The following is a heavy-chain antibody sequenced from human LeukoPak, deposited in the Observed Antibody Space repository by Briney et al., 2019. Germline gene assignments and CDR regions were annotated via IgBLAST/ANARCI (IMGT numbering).Heavy chain of an antibody. CDR1: GFTVSSNY. D-gene: IGHD4-17*01. CDR2: IYSGGST. Sequence: PGGSLRLSCAASGFTVSSNYMSWVRQAPGKGLEWVSVIYSGGSTYYADSVKGRFTISRDNAKNSLYLQMNSLRAEDTAVYYCASFAHRDYFEGDWFDPWGQGTLVTVSS. J-gene: IGHJ5*02. CDR3: ASFAHRDYFEGDWFDP. V-gene: IGHV3-66*01.